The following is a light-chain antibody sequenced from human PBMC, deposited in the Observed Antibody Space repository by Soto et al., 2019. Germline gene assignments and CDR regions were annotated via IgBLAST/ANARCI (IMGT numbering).Light chain of an antibody. V-gene: IGKV3-11*01. CDR3: QQRTNWPPKLT. CDR1: QSISKY. Sequence: EIVLTQSPATLSVSPGETATVSCRASQSISKYLAWDQQKPGQTPRLLIYNASNMAAGIPARFSGSGSGTDFTLTIARLEPEDFAVYYCQQRTNWPPKLTFGGGTRVE. CDR2: NAS. J-gene: IGKJ4*01.